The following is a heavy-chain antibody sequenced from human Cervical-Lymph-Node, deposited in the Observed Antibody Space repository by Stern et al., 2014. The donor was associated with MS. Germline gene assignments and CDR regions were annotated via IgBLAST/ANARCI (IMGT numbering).Heavy chain of an antibody. CDR3: ARDSTAWSPSFDY. J-gene: IGHJ4*02. CDR2: VYYSGKT. CDR1: GGSISGYY. V-gene: IGHV4-59*01. Sequence: QVQLQESGPGLVKPSETLSLTCAVSGGSISGYYWNWIRQSPGKGLEWIGSVYYSGKTNYNPSLNGRVTISLDTSKSQFSLRLSSVTAGDTAVYYCARDSTAWSPSFDYWGQGTLGTVSS. D-gene: IGHD1-1*01.